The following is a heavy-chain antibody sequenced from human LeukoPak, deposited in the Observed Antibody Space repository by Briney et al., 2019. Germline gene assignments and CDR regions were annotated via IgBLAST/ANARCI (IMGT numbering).Heavy chain of an antibody. CDR2: MYLGGTS. J-gene: IGHJ4*02. D-gene: IGHD6-19*01. Sequence: SETLSLTCIVSGGSISSLNLWSWLRQPPGKGLEWIGEMYLGGTSNFNPSLKSRVTILIDKSKNQLSLQLTSVTAADTAVYYCAGLEGRYSTDWFYFFDYWGQGALVTVSS. CDR1: GGSISSLNL. V-gene: IGHV4/OR15-8*01. CDR3: AGLEGRYSTDWFYFFDY.